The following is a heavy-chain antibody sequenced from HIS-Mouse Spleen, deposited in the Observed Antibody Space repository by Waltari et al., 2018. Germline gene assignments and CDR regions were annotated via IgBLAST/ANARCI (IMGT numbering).Heavy chain of an antibody. D-gene: IGHD6-19*01. CDR2: INPNSGGT. V-gene: IGHV1-2*02. CDR1: GSTFTAYY. Sequence: QVQLVQSGAEVKKPGASVKVSCKASGSTFTAYYMHWVRQAPGQGLEWMGWINPNSGGTNYAQKFQGRVNMTRDTSISTAYMELSRLRSDDTAVYYCARAAIGWTPRADPWGQGTLVTVSS. J-gene: IGHJ5*02. CDR3: ARAAIGWTPRADP.